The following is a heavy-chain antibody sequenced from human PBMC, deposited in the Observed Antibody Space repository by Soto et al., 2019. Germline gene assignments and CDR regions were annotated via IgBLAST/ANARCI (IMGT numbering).Heavy chain of an antibody. CDR2: IKQDGSEK. J-gene: IGHJ4*02. CDR1: GFTFSSYA. Sequence: GGSLRLSCAASGFTFSSYAMSWVRQAPGKGLEWVANIKQDGSEKYYVDSVKGRFTISRDNAKNSLYLQMNSLRAEDTAVYYCARVTSLWFGELLPYFDYWGQGTLVTVSS. CDR3: ARVTSLWFGELLPYFDY. V-gene: IGHV3-7*04. D-gene: IGHD3-10*01.